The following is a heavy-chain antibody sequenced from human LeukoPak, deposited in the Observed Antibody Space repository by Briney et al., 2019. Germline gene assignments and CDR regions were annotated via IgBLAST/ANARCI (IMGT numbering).Heavy chain of an antibody. V-gene: IGHV4-59*01. D-gene: IGHD2-2*01. CDR1: GGFISSYY. CDR3: ARAGRLEGPTAMRGFHNSIYYYYYYMDV. Sequence: SETLSLTCTVSGGFISSYYWSWIRQPPGKGLEWIGYIYYSGSTNYNPSLKSRVTISVDTSKNQFSLKLSSVTAADTAVYYCARAGRLEGPTAMRGFHNSIYYYYYYMDVWGKGTTVTVSS. CDR2: IYYSGST. J-gene: IGHJ6*03.